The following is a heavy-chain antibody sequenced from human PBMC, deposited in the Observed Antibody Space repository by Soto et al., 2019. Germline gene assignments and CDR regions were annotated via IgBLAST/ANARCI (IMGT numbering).Heavy chain of an antibody. Sequence: SETLSLTCTASGGSISSYNRSWIRQPPGKGLEWIGYIYYSRSTNYNPSLKSRVTTSADNSKNKFSLKLSSVTAAETTAYYCAARVSTIFGVAPRRGFDPWGQGTLVTVSS. CDR3: AARVSTIFGVAPRRGFDP. CDR2: IYYSRST. D-gene: IGHD3-3*01. J-gene: IGHJ5*02. CDR1: GGSISSYN. V-gene: IGHV4-59*12.